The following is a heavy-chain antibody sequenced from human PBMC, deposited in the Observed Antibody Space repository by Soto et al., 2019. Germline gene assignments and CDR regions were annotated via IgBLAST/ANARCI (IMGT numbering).Heavy chain of an antibody. CDR3: AKIAAAGDAFDI. J-gene: IGHJ3*02. Sequence: GGSLRLSCAASGFTFSSYWMHWVRQAPGKGLVWVSRINSGSGGSTYYADSVKGRFTISRDNSKDTLYLQMNSLRAEDTAVYYCAKIAAAGDAFDIWGQGTMVTVSS. D-gene: IGHD6-13*01. V-gene: IGHV3-23*01. CDR1: GFTFSSYW. CDR2: INSGSGGST.